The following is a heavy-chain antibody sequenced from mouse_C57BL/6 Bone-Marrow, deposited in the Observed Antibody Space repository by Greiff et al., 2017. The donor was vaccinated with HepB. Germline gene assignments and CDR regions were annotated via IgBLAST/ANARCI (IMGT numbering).Heavy chain of an antibody. D-gene: IGHD1-1*01. CDR1: GFTFSSYA. J-gene: IGHJ2*01. Sequence: EVQVVESGEGLVKPGGSLKLSCAASGFTFSSYAMSWVRQTPEKRLEWVAYISSGGDYIYYADTVKGRFTISRDNARNTLYLQMSSLKSEDTAMYYCTRDPYGSSLDYWGQGTTLTVSS. V-gene: IGHV5-9-1*02. CDR3: TRDPYGSSLDY. CDR2: ISSGGDYI.